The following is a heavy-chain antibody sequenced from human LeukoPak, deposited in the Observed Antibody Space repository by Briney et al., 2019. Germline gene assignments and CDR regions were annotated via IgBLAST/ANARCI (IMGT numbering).Heavy chain of an antibody. Sequence: GGSLRLSCAASGFTFSSYSMNWVRQAPGKGLECVSSISSSSSYIYYADSVKGRFTISRDNAKNSPYLQMNSLRAEDTAVYYCASARDYGDYELGNWGQGTLVTVSS. CDR1: GFTFSSYS. CDR2: ISSSSSYI. CDR3: ASARDYGDYELGN. J-gene: IGHJ4*02. V-gene: IGHV3-21*01. D-gene: IGHD4-17*01.